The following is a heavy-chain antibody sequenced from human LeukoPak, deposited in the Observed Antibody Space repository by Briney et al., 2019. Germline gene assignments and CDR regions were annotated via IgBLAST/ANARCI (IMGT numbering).Heavy chain of an antibody. CDR3: ARVFPLASAFDY. D-gene: IGHD3-3*02. CDR1: GYTFTSYG. Sequence: ASVKVSCKASGYTFTSYGISWVRQAPGQGLEWMGWISAYNGNTNYAQKLQGRVTMTTDTSTSTAYMELRSLRSDDTAVYYCARVFPLASAFDYWAREPWSPSPQ. J-gene: IGHJ4*02. V-gene: IGHV1-18*01. CDR2: ISAYNGNT.